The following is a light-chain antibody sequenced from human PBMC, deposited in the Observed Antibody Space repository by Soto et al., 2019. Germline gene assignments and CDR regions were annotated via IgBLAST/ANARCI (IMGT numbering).Light chain of an antibody. J-gene: IGKJ4*01. CDR2: SAS. CDR1: QGISSW. CDR3: QRAHYLPLT. Sequence: DIQMTQSPSSVSASVGDRVTITCRASQGISSWLAWYQQKPAKAPKLLIYSASTLQSGVPSRSSASGSGTDFTLTISSVEIFDFATVYYQRAHYLPLTFGGGTNVEIK. V-gene: IGKV1D-12*01.